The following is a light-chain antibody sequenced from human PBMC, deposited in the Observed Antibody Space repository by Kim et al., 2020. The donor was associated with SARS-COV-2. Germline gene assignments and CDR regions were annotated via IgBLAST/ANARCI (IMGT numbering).Light chain of an antibody. CDR3: GTWDSSLSAYV. CDR1: NSNIGNNY. Sequence: GQKVARSCSGSNSNIGNNYVSWYQHLPGTAPKLLIYDNNKRPSGISDRFSGSKSGTSATLGITGLQTGDEADYYCGTWDSSLSAYVFGTGTKVTVL. V-gene: IGLV1-51*01. J-gene: IGLJ1*01. CDR2: DNN.